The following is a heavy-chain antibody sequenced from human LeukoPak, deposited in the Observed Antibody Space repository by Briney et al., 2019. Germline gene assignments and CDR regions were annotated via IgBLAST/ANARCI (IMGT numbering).Heavy chain of an antibody. CDR1: GGTFSTYA. Sequence: ASVKVSCKASGGTFSTYAISWVRQAPGQGLEWMGRIIPILGISTYAQNFQGRVTVTADKSTTTAYMELSSLRSEDTAVYYCARDAHCSSATCSGGYWGQGTLVTVSS. V-gene: IGHV1-69*04. J-gene: IGHJ4*02. CDR3: ARDAHCSSATCSGGY. D-gene: IGHD2-2*01. CDR2: IIPILGIS.